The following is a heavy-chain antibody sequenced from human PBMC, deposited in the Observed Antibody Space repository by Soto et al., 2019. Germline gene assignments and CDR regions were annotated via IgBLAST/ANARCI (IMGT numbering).Heavy chain of an antibody. J-gene: IGHJ4*02. Sequence: QVQLVQSGAEVKKPGSSVKVSCKASGGTFSSYAISWVRQAPGQGLEWMGGIIPIFGTANYAQNFQGRVTITADESPSTAYMDRSSLRSYDTAVYYCARVMEGYFDWFRELDYWVQGSLVTVSS. V-gene: IGHV1-69*12. CDR2: IIPIFGTA. CDR1: GGTFSSYA. CDR3: ARVMEGYFDWFRELDY. D-gene: IGHD3-9*01.